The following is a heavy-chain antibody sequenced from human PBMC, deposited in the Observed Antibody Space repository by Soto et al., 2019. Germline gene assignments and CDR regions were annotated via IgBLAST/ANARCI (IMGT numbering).Heavy chain of an antibody. V-gene: IGHV3-48*02. J-gene: IGHJ5*02. CDR2: ISDDSGTI. Sequence: EVQLVESGGGVVQPGGSLRLSCAASGFTFSTYSMHWVRQAPGKGREWVSYISDDSGTIYYADSVKGRFTISRDNAKNSVYLQMNSLRDYDTATYYCAREPSGGDDYGDPRESWGQGTLVTVSS. CDR3: AREPSGGDDYGDPRES. CDR1: GFTFSTYS. D-gene: IGHD4-17*01.